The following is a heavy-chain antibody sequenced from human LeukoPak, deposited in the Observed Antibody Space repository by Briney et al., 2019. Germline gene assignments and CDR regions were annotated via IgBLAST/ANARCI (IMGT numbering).Heavy chain of an antibody. CDR1: GFSLTTSGMY. J-gene: IGHJ4*02. V-gene: IGHV2-70*11. CDR3: ARSYGSGGLFDY. D-gene: IGHD5-18*01. Sequence: ESGPALVKPTQTLTLTCTFSGFSLTTSGMYVNCSRQPPGKALEWLARIDWDDDKYYSTSLKTRLTISKDTSKNQVVLTMSKMDPVDTGTYYCARSYGSGGLFDYWGQGTLVTVSS. CDR2: IDWDDDK.